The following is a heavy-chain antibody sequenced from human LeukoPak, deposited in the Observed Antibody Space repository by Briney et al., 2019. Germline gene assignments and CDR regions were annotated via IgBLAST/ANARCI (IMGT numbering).Heavy chain of an antibody. V-gene: IGHV4-34*01. Sequence: SETLTLTCAVYGGSFSGYYWSWIRQPPGKGLEWIGEINHSGNTNYNPSLKSRVTISVDTSKNQFSLKLSSETAADTAVYYCARVTMVRGVISHYYYGMDGWGKGTTVTVSS. CDR3: ARVTMVRGVISHYYYGMDG. CDR1: GGSFSGYY. D-gene: IGHD3-10*01. J-gene: IGHJ6*04. CDR2: INHSGNT.